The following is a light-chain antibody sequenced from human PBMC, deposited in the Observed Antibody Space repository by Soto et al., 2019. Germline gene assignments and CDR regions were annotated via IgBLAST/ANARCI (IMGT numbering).Light chain of an antibody. V-gene: IGKV3-20*01. CDR1: QSVSSNY. CDR2: GAS. Sequence: EIVLTHSAGTLSLSPGERATLSWRASQSVSSNYLAWYQQKRGQAPRLLIYGASSRATGIPDRFSGSGSGTDFTLTISRLETEDFAVYYCQQYGSSPITFGQGTRLEIK. J-gene: IGKJ5*01. CDR3: QQYGSSPIT.